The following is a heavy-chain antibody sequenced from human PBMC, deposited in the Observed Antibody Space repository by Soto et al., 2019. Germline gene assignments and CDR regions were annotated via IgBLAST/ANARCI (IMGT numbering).Heavy chain of an antibody. V-gene: IGHV4-59*01. J-gene: IGHJ4*03. CDR3: ARMATDGYYFDY. Sequence: SETLSLTCTVSGGSISSYYWSWIRQPPGKGLEWIGYIYYSGSTNYNPSLKSRVTISVDTSKNQFSLKLSSVTAADTAVYYCARMATDGYYFDYWGQGTTVTVSS. CDR2: IYYSGST. CDR1: GGSISSYY. D-gene: IGHD5-12*01.